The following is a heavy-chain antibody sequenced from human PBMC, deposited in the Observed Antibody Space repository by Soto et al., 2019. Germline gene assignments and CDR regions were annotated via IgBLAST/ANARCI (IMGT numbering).Heavy chain of an antibody. Sequence: EVQLVESGGGLIQPGGSLRLSCVASGFIVSSNQMSWVRQAPGKGLEWVSVIYSGHTTYYADSVEGRFTISRDDSKNTLYLKMNSLRVEDTAVYYCVRGPSDHKLRLVEWPYGDYWGQGALVNVSS. J-gene: IGHJ4*02. CDR2: IYSGHTT. CDR3: VRGPSDHKLRLVEWPYGDY. CDR1: GFIVSSNQ. V-gene: IGHV3-53*01. D-gene: IGHD3-3*01.